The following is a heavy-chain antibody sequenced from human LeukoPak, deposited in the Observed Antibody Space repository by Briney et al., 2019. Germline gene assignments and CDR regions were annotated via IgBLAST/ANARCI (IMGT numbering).Heavy chain of an antibody. Sequence: GESLKISRKGSGYSFTNYWIGWVRQIPGKGLEWMGILYPGDSHTRYSPSFQAPVTISADKSISTAYLQWSSLKASDTAMYYCARLPSSGWTGYYYYMDVWGKGTTVTVSS. CDR3: ARLPSSGWTGYYYYMDV. CDR2: LYPGDSHT. J-gene: IGHJ6*03. CDR1: GYSFTNYW. D-gene: IGHD6-19*01. V-gene: IGHV5-51*01.